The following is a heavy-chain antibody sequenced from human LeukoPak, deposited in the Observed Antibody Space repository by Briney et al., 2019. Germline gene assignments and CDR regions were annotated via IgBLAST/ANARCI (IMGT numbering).Heavy chain of an antibody. Sequence: SETLSLTCAVSGYSISSGYYWGWIRQPPGKGLEWVGSIYHSGSTYYNPSLKSRVTISVDTSKNQCSLKLSSVTAADTAVYYCARQVVEMAIISAFDIWGQGTMVTVSS. V-gene: IGHV4-38-2*01. CDR2: IYHSGST. CDR3: ARQVVEMAIISAFDI. D-gene: IGHD5-24*01. CDR1: GYSISSGYY. J-gene: IGHJ3*02.